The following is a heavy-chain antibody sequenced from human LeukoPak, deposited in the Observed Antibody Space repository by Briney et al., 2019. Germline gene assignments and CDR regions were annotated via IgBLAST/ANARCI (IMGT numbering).Heavy chain of an antibody. D-gene: IGHD2-2*01. CDR1: GGSISSYY. CDR2: IYYSGST. Sequence: SETLSLTCTVSGGSISSYYWSRIRQPPGKGLEWIGYIYYSGSTNYNPSLKSQVTISVDTSKNQFSLKLSSVTAADTAVYYCARSRRGSIHNWFDPWGQGTLVTVSS. CDR3: ARSRRGSIHNWFDP. V-gene: IGHV4-59*01. J-gene: IGHJ5*02.